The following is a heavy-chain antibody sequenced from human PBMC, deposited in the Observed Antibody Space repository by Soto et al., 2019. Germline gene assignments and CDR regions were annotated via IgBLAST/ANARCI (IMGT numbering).Heavy chain of an antibody. V-gene: IGHV3-7*03. Sequence: GGSLRLSCAASGFTFSSYWMSWVRQAPGKGLEWVANIKQDGNDKRYVDSVKGRFTISRDNAKSSLYLQMNSLRVEDTAVYYCARYSYSSGPQDSWGQGTLVTVSS. J-gene: IGHJ5*02. CDR1: GFTFSSYW. CDR2: IKQDGNDK. CDR3: ARYSYSSGPQDS. D-gene: IGHD6-19*01.